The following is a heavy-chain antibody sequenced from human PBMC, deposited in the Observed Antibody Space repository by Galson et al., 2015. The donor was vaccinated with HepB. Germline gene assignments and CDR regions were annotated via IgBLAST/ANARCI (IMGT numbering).Heavy chain of an antibody. D-gene: IGHD6-13*01. CDR2: ISSSSSYI. Sequence: SLRLSCAASGFTFSSYSMNWVRQAPGKGLEWVSSISSSSSYIYYADSVKGRFTISRDNSKNTLYLQMNSLRAEDTAVYYCARDGNYSSSWFTYYYYYGMDVWGQGTTVTVSS. J-gene: IGHJ6*02. V-gene: IGHV3-21*01. CDR3: ARDGNYSSSWFTYYYYYGMDV. CDR1: GFTFSSYS.